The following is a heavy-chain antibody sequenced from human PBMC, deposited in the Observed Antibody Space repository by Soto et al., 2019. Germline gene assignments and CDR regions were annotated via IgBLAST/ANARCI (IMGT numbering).Heavy chain of an antibody. Sequence: SETLSLTCTVSGGSISSYYWSWIRQPPGKGLEWIGYIYYSGSTNYNPSLKSRVTISVDTSKNQFSLKLSSVTAADTAVYYCARGGLAHGYSSGWYSGDYWGQGTLVTVSS. CDR2: IYYSGST. D-gene: IGHD6-19*01. CDR1: GGSISSYY. V-gene: IGHV4-59*01. J-gene: IGHJ4*02. CDR3: ARGGLAHGYSSGWYSGDY.